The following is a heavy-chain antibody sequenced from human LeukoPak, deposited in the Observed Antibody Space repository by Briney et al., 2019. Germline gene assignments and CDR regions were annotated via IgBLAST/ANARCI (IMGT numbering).Heavy chain of an antibody. D-gene: IGHD6-19*01. Sequence: GAAVKVSRQASGYTFTSYGISWVRQAPGQGLEWMGWISAYNGNTNYAQKLQGRVIMPPDTSTSTVYMELSSLRSEDTAVYYCVRDLIAVAGFDYWGQGPLVTVST. V-gene: IGHV1-18*01. CDR3: VRDLIAVAGFDY. CDR1: GYTFTSYG. CDR2: ISAYNGNT. J-gene: IGHJ4*02.